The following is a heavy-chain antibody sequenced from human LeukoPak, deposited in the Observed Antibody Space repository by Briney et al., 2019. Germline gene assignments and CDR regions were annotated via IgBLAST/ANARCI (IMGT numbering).Heavy chain of an antibody. V-gene: IGHV4-31*03. D-gene: IGHD4-17*01. Sequence: SQTLSLTCTVSGGSISSGGYYWSWVRQHPGKGLVWIGYIYYSGSTYYNPSLKSRVTISVDTSKNQFSLKLSSVTAADTAVYYCARARTTTVTTSSDWFDPWGQGTLVTVSS. CDR1: GGSISSGGYY. CDR2: IYYSGST. J-gene: IGHJ5*02. CDR3: ARARTTTVTTSSDWFDP.